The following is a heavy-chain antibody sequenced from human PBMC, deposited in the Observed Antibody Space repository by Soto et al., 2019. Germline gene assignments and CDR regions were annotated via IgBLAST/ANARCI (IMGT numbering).Heavy chain of an antibody. Sequence: GGSLRLSCAASGFTFSSYAMSWVRQAPGKGLEWVSAISGSGGSTYYADSVKGRFTISRDNSKNTLYLQMNSLRAEDTAVYYCAKDGTIFGETDYGMDVWGQGATVTVSS. V-gene: IGHV3-23*01. CDR2: ISGSGGST. J-gene: IGHJ6*02. D-gene: IGHD3-3*01. CDR1: GFTFSSYA. CDR3: AKDGTIFGETDYGMDV.